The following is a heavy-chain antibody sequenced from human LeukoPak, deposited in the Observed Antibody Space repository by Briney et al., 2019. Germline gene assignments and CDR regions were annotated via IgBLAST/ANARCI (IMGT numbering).Heavy chain of an antibody. D-gene: IGHD1-26*01. V-gene: IGHV4-59*01. CDR3: AKGDTTWELPHDY. CDR2: IYYSGST. Sequence: SETLSLTCTVSGGSISSYYWSWIRQPPGKGLEWIGYIYYSGSTNYNPSLKSRVTISVDTSKNQFSLNLSSVTAADTAVYYCAKGDTTWELPHDYWGQGTLVTVSS. CDR1: GGSISSYY. J-gene: IGHJ4*02.